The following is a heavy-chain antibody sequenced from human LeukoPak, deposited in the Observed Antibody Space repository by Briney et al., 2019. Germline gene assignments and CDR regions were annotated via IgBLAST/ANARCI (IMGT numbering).Heavy chain of an antibody. J-gene: IGHJ4*02. CDR3: AKPHTPYCSGGTCYLFDY. CDR2: VSGGGGIT. Sequence: GGSLRLSCAASGFTFSSYGMHWVRQAPGKGLEWVSTVSGGGGITYYADSVEGRLTISRDNSNNTLYLQMNNLRAEDTAVYYCAKPHTPYCSGGTCYLFDYWGQGTLVTVSS. D-gene: IGHD2-15*01. V-gene: IGHV3-23*01. CDR1: GFTFSSYG.